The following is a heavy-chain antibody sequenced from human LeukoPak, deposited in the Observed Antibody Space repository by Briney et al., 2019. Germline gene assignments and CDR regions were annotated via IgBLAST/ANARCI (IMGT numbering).Heavy chain of an antibody. CDR2: IYYSGST. J-gene: IGHJ4*02. CDR3: ARTGSTVTMLYPFDH. V-gene: IGHV4-59*01. D-gene: IGHD4-17*01. CDR1: GGSIRSYY. Sequence: SETLSLTCTVSGGSIRSYYWSWSRQPPGKGLEWIGYIYYSGSTNYNPSLKSRVRISVDTSKNQFSLKLSSVTAADTAVYYCARTGSTVTMLYPFDHWGQGTLVTVSS.